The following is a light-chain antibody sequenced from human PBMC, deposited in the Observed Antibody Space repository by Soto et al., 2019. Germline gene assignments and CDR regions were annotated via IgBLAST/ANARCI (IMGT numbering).Light chain of an antibody. V-gene: IGLV1-44*01. CDR1: SSNIGVNT. Sequence: QSVVTQPPSASGTPGQGVTISCSGSSSNIGVNTVNWYQQLPGTPPKLLIYSNNLRPSGVPDRFSGSKSGTSASLAISGLQSEDEADYHCASWDDSLNGVVFGGGTKLTVL. CDR2: SNN. J-gene: IGLJ2*01. CDR3: ASWDDSLNGVV.